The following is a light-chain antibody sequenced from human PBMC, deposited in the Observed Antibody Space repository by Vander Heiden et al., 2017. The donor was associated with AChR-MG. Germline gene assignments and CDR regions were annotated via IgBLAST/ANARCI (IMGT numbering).Light chain of an antibody. CDR1: QSISSY. V-gene: IGKV1-39*01. Sequence: DIQMTQSPSSLSASVGDRVTITWRARQSISSYLKWYQQKPGKAPKLLIYAASSLKSGVPSRFSGSGCGTDFTLTISSLQPEDFATYYCQQSYSTARAFGGGTKVEIK. J-gene: IGKJ4*01. CDR2: AAS. CDR3: QQSYSTARA.